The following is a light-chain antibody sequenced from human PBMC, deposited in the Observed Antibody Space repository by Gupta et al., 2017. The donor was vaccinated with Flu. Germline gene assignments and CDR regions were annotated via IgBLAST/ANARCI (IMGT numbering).Light chain of an antibody. Sequence: DIVMTTSPLSLPVTPREPASISCRSSQSLLHSNGYNYLDWYLQKPGQSPQPLIYLGSNRASGVPDRFSGSGSGTDFTLKISRVEAEDVGVYYCMQALQTPRTFGQGTKVEIK. J-gene: IGKJ1*01. CDR1: QSLLHSNGYNY. CDR2: LGS. CDR3: MQALQTPRT. V-gene: IGKV2-28*01.